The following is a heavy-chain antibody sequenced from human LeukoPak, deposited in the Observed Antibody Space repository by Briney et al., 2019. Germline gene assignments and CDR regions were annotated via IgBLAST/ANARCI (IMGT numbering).Heavy chain of an antibody. Sequence: SETLSLTCTVSGGSISSYYWNWIRQPPGAGLEWIGYIYYSGSTNYNPSLKSRVTISVDTSKNQFPLKLSSVTAADTAFYYCARHSSWSLFDYWGQGALVTVSS. V-gene: IGHV4-59*08. D-gene: IGHD6-6*01. CDR1: GGSISSYY. CDR2: IYYSGST. J-gene: IGHJ4*02. CDR3: ARHSSWSLFDY.